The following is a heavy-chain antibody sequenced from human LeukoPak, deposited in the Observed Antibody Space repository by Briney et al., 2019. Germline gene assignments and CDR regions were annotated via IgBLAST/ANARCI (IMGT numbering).Heavy chain of an antibody. CDR3: AARVVPQRRGYYFDY. D-gene: IGHD3-3*01. J-gene: IGHJ4*02. V-gene: IGHV1-8*01. Sequence: ASVKVSCKASGYTFTSYEINWVRQATGHGPEWMGWMNPNSGFTSYAQKFQGRVTMTEDTSTDTAYMELSSLRSEDTAVYYCAARVVPQRRGYYFDYWGQGTLVTVSS. CDR1: GYTFTSYE. CDR2: MNPNSGFT.